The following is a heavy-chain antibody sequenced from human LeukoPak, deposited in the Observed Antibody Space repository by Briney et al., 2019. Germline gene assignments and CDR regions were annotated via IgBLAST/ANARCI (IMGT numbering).Heavy chain of an antibody. CDR2: IYYTGTT. D-gene: IGHD2-21*01. CDR3: ARYSSVSAAFDS. Sequence: SETLSLTCTVSGDSISSSPDYWGWIRQPPGKGLDWIGTIYYTGTTYYNPSLKSRFTISVDTSKSQFSLRLTSVTAADTAVYFCARYSSVSAAFDSWGQGALVTVTS. V-gene: IGHV4-39*01. CDR1: GDSISSSPDY. J-gene: IGHJ4*02.